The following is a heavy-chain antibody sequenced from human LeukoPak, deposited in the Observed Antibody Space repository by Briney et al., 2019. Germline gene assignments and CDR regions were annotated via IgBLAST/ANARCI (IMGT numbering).Heavy chain of an antibody. V-gene: IGHV1-2*02. D-gene: IGHD1-26*01. CDR3: ARAHFGSYYVY. CDR2: INPNSGGT. J-gene: IGHJ4*02. Sequence: ASVKVSCKASGYTFTGYYMHWVRQAPGQGLEWMGWINPNSGGTNYAQKFQGRVTVTRDTSISTAYMELSSLRSDDTAVYYCARAHFGSYYVYWGQGTLVTVSS. CDR1: GYTFTGYY.